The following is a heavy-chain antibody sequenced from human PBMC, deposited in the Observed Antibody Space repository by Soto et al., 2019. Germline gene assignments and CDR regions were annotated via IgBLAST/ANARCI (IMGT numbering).Heavy chain of an antibody. Sequence: QMQLVESGGGVVQPGRALRRSCAASGFTFRSYGIHWVRQAPGKGLEWVALIWFDGSKKYYVDSVKGRFAVSRDNSKNTLYPQMNSLRVEDTAVYYCARDRLVPYGYGTDVWGQGTTVTVSS. CDR3: ARDRLVPYGYGTDV. V-gene: IGHV3-33*01. CDR1: GFTFRSYG. J-gene: IGHJ6*02. CDR2: IWFDGSKK. D-gene: IGHD2-2*01.